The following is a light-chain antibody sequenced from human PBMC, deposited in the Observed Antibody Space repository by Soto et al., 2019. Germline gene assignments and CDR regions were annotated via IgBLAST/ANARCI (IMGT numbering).Light chain of an antibody. Sequence: IVMTQSPATLSVSPGERATLSCRASQSVSSNLAWYQQKPGQAPRLLIYGASTRATGIPARFSGSGPGTEFTLTIGSLQSEDFAVYYCQQYNNWLTWTFGQGTKVEI. CDR3: QQYNNWLTWT. CDR2: GAS. CDR1: QSVSSN. J-gene: IGKJ1*01. V-gene: IGKV3-15*01.